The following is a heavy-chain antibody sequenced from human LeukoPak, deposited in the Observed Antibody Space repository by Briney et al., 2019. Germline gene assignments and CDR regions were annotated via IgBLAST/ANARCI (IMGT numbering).Heavy chain of an antibody. CDR3: ARVDEDGFDY. Sequence: ASVKVSCKASGGTFSSYAISWVRQAPGQRLEWMGWISTYNGNTNYAQQLQGRVTMTTDTYTSTAYMELRSLRSDDTAVYYCARVDEDGFDYWGKGTLVTVSS. CDR1: GGTFSSYA. J-gene: IGHJ4*02. CDR2: ISTYNGNT. V-gene: IGHV1-18*01.